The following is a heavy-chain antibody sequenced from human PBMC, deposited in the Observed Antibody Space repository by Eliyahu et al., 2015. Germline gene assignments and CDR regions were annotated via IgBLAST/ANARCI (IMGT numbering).Heavy chain of an antibody. V-gene: IGHV4-30-4*01. Sequence: QVQLQESGPGLVKPSQTLSLTXXVSGCXXRSGDYYWSWIRQPPGKGLEWIGYIYYSGSTYYNPSLKSRVTISVDTSKNQFSLKLSSVTAADTAVYYCALLLYGDYGWFDPWGQGTLVTVSS. D-gene: IGHD4-17*01. CDR2: IYYSGST. CDR3: ALLLYGDYGWFDP. CDR1: GCXXRSGDYY. J-gene: IGHJ5*02.